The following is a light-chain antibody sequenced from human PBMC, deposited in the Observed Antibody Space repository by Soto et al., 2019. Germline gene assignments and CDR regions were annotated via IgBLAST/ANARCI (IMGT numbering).Light chain of an antibody. CDR3: QSYDSSLSGWV. CDR1: SSNIGAGYD. J-gene: IGLJ3*02. V-gene: IGLV1-40*01. CDR2: GNI. Sequence: QSVLTQPPSVSGAPGQRVTISCTGRSSNIGAGYDVHWYQQLPGTAPKLLIYGNINRPSGVPDRFSGSKSGTSASLAITGLQAEDEADYYCQSYDSSLSGWVFGGGTKVTVL.